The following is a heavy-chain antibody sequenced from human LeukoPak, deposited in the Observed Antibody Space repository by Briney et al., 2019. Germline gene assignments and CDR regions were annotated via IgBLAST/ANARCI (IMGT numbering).Heavy chain of an antibody. D-gene: IGHD3-10*01. CDR3: ARDQWYYYGSGSLNY. Sequence: PGGSLRLSCAASGFTFNFFAMHWVRQAPGKGLERVAVISNVGSTKYYADSVKGRFTISRDNSKNTPHLQVNSLRAEDTAVYYCARDQWYYYGSGSLNYWGQGTLVTVSS. J-gene: IGHJ4*02. CDR2: ISNVGSTK. V-gene: IGHV3-30*04. CDR1: GFTFNFFA.